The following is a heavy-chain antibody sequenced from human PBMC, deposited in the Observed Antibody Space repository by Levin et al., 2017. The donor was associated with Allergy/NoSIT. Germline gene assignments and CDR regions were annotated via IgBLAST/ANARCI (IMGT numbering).Heavy chain of an antibody. V-gene: IGHV3-7*04. CDR2: IKQDGSEK. J-gene: IGHJ4*02. CDR3: ARDSLWTRDY. CDR1: GFTFSTYW. D-gene: IGHD1-1*01. Sequence: GESLKISCAASGFTFSTYWMSWVRQAPGKGLEWVANIKQDGSEKYYVDSVKGRFTISRDNAKNSLYLQMNSLRVEDTAVYYCARDSLWTRDYWGQGTLVTVSS.